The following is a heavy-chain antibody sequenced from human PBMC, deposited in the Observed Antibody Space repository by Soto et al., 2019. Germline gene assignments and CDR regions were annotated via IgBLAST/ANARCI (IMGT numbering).Heavy chain of an antibody. Sequence: QVQLQESGPGLVKPSGTLSLTCAASGGSISSSNWWSWVRQPPGKGLEWIGEIYHSGNTNYNPSLKSRVTMAVDKSRNQSSLKLSSVTAADTAVYYCASRWGEGRVDYWGQGTLVTVSS. D-gene: IGHD3-10*01. CDR1: GGSISSSNW. J-gene: IGHJ4*02. CDR2: IYHSGNT. V-gene: IGHV4-4*02. CDR3: ASRWGEGRVDY.